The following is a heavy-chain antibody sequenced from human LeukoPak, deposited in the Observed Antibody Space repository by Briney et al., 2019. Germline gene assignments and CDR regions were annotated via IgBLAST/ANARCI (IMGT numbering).Heavy chain of an antibody. D-gene: IGHD2-2*01. J-gene: IGHJ4*02. CDR2: ISGSGGST. CDR3: AKDPATIRYCSSTSCA. CDR1: GFTFSSYA. V-gene: IGHV3-23*01. Sequence: GGSLRLSCAASGFTFSSYAMSWVRPAPGQGLEWVSAISGSGGSTYYADSVKGRFTISRDNSKNTLYLQMNSLRAEDTAVYYCAKDPATIRYCSSTSCAWGQGTLVTVSS.